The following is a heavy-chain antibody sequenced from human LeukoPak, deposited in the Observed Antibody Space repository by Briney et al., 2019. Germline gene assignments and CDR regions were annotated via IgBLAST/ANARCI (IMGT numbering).Heavy chain of an antibody. CDR3: ARDILATSIAAPYY. J-gene: IGHJ4*02. V-gene: IGHV4-34*12. D-gene: IGHD6-13*01. Sequence: SETLSLTCAVYGGSFSGYYWSWIRQPPGKGLEWIGSIFYSGRTYYNPSLKSRVTMSVDASRNQFSLRLSSVNAADTAVYYCARDILATSIAAPYYWGQGTLVTVSS. CDR2: IFYSGRT. CDR1: GGSFSGYY.